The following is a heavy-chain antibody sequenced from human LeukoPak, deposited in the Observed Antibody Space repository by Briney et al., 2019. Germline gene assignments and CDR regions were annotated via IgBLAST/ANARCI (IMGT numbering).Heavy chain of an antibody. D-gene: IGHD2-15*01. CDR2: ISAYNGNT. CDR3: ARDHPYCSGGSCYYCFDY. CDR1: GYTFTGYY. Sequence: ASVKVSCKASGYTFTGYYMHWVRQAPGQGLEWMGWISAYNGNTNYAQKLQGRVTMTTDTSTSTAYMELRSLRSDDTAVYYCARDHPYCSGGSCYYCFDYWGQGTLVTVSS. V-gene: IGHV1-18*04. J-gene: IGHJ4*02.